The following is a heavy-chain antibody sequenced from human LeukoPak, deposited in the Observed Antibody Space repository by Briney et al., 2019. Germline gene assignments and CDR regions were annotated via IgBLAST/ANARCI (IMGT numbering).Heavy chain of an antibody. CDR3: ARGTGSNHNNFDS. J-gene: IGHJ4*02. CDR2: IWYDGSLQ. Sequence: GGSLRLSCAASGFSLSTYQMNWVRQAPGKGLEWVAVIWYDGSLQYYADSVKGRFTISRDSSKKTVDLQMNSLRAEDTAVYYCARGTGSNHNNFDSWGQGTLVTVSS. D-gene: IGHD3/OR15-3a*01. V-gene: IGHV3-33*08. CDR1: GFSLSTYQ.